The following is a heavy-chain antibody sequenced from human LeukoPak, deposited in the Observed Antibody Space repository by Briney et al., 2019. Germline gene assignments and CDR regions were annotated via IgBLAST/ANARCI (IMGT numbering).Heavy chain of an antibody. J-gene: IGHJ3*02. Sequence: GGSLRLSCAASGFTFSSYAMSWVRQAPGKGLEWVSYISHSGTTIYYADSVKGRFTISRDNAENSLYLQMDSLRAEDTAVYYCATIQINSGWHPLDAFDIWGRGTMVTVSS. CDR3: ATIQINSGWHPLDAFDI. V-gene: IGHV3-48*04. D-gene: IGHD6-19*01. CDR1: GFTFSSYA. CDR2: ISHSGTTI.